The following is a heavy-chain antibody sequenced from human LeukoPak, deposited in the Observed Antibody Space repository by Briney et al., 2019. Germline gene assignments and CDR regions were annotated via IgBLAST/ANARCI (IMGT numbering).Heavy chain of an antibody. V-gene: IGHV3-30*02. CDR2: IPYDGSNK. D-gene: IGHD3-22*01. J-gene: IGHJ4*02. Sequence: GGSLRLSCAASGFTFSSYGMHWVRQAPGKGLEWVASIPYDGSNKYYADSVKGRFTISRDNSKNTLYLQMNSLRPEDTAVYYCASGSFNYYDSSGYYDYWGQGTLVTVSS. CDR1: GFTFSSYG. CDR3: ASGSFNYYDSSGYYDY.